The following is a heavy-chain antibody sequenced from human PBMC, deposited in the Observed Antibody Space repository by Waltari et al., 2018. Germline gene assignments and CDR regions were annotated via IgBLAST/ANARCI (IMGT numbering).Heavy chain of an antibody. D-gene: IGHD5-12*01. V-gene: IGHV4-61*02. CDR1: GGSISSGSYY. Sequence: QVQLQESGPGLVKPSQTLSLTCTVSGGSISSGSYYWSWIRQPAGKGLGWIGRIYTSGSTNYNPALKSRVTIAVGTAKNQFSLKLSSGTAADTAVYYCAREVGGYIGYYYYGMDVWGQGTTVTVSS. CDR3: AREVGGYIGYYYYGMDV. J-gene: IGHJ6*02. CDR2: IYTSGST.